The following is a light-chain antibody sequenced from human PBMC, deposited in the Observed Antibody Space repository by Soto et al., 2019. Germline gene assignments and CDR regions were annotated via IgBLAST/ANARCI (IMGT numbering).Light chain of an antibody. CDR3: QQYGSSPT. CDR2: ATS. V-gene: IGKV1-39*01. CDR1: QSISST. J-gene: IGKJ1*01. Sequence: DIQMTQSPSSLSASVGDRVTITCRASQSISSTLNWYQQKPGEAPKLLIYATSTLHSGVPSRFSGSASGTDFTLTISRLEPEDFAVYYCQQYGSSPTFGQGTKVDIK.